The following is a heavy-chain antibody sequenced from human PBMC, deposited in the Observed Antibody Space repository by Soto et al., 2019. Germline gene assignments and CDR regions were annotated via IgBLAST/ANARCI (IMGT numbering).Heavy chain of an antibody. CDR3: ARRSRDGSSYLDY. V-gene: IGHV1-69*02. Sequence: SVKVSCKASGGTFSSYTISWVRQAPGQGLEWMGRIIPILGIANYAQKFQGRVTITADKSTSTAYMELSSLRSEDTAVYYCARRSRDGSSYLDYWGQGTLVTVSS. J-gene: IGHJ4*02. CDR1: GGTFSSYT. D-gene: IGHD2-2*01. CDR2: IIPILGIA.